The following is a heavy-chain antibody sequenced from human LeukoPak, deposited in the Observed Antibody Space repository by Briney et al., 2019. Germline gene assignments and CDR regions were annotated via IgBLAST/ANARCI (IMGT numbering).Heavy chain of an antibody. J-gene: IGHJ4*02. D-gene: IGHD6-13*01. Sequence: GGSLRLSCAASGFTFSSYGMHWVRQAPGKGLEWVAVIWYDGSNKYYADSVKGRFTISRDNSKNTLYLQMNSLRAEDTAVYYCAKVYSSSWYPPHDYWGQGTLVTVSS. CDR2: IWYDGSNK. CDR3: AKVYSSSWYPPHDY. V-gene: IGHV3-33*06. CDR1: GFTFSSYG.